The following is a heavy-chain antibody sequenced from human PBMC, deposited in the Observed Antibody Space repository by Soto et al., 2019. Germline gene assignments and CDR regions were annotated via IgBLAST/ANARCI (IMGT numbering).Heavy chain of an antibody. J-gene: IGHJ3*01. CDR1: GFTFSNYA. CDR3: AKARPSGGYFYVEAFDV. CDR2: VSSTGTSP. D-gene: IGHD3-22*01. Sequence: GGSLRLSCSASGFTFSNYAMSWVRQSPGKGLEWVSGVSSTGTSPYYAGSVQGRFTISRDNSKNMFYLQMKSLRAEDTAIYYCAKARPSGGYFYVEAFDVWGQGTLVTVSS. V-gene: IGHV3-23*01.